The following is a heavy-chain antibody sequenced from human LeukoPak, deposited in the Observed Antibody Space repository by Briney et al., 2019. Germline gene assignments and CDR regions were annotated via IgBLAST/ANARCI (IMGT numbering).Heavy chain of an antibody. CDR1: GVTLSSYA. V-gene: IGHV3-23*01. D-gene: IGHD1-26*01. CDR3: AKGGKWDVTPFDY. CDR2: ISSSGSGGNT. Sequence: GVSLRLSCAASGVTLSSYAMSWARQAPGKGLEWVSGISSSGSGGNTYYADSVKGRFTISRDNSKNTLYLQVNSLRAEDTAVYYCAKGGKWDVTPFDYWGQGTLVTVSS. J-gene: IGHJ4*02.